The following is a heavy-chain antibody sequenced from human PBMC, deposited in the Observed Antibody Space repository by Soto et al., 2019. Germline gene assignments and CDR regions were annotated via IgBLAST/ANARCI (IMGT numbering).Heavy chain of an antibody. CDR1: GYTFTSYG. V-gene: IGHV1-18*01. CDR2: ISAYNGNT. Sequence: ASVKVSRKASGYTFTSYGISWVRQAPGQGLEWMGWISAYNGNTNYAQKLQGRVTMTTDTSTSTAYMELRSLRSDDTAVYYCATKAYGKWFDPWGQGTLVTVSS. J-gene: IGHJ5*02. CDR3: ATKAYGKWFDP. D-gene: IGHD4-17*01.